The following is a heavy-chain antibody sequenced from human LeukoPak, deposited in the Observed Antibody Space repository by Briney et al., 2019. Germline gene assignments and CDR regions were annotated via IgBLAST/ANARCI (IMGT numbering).Heavy chain of an antibody. Sequence: GASVKVFCKASGYTFTSYGISWVRQAPGQGLEWMGWISAYNGNTNYAQKLQGRVTMTTDTSTSTAYMELRSLRSDDTAVYYCARVRDSSSWYERGGAFDIWGQGTMVTVSS. D-gene: IGHD6-13*01. CDR1: GYTFTSYG. J-gene: IGHJ3*02. CDR3: ARVRDSSSWYERGGAFDI. CDR2: ISAYNGNT. V-gene: IGHV1-18*01.